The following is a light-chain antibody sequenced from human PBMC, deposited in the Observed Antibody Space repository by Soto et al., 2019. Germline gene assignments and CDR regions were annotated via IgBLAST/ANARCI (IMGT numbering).Light chain of an antibody. CDR2: GAS. V-gene: IGKV3D-15*01. J-gene: IGKJ4*01. Sequence: EIMMTQSPATLSVSPGERATLSCRASQSVSSNVAWYQQKPGQVPRLLIYGASTRATGIPARFSGSASGTEFTLTMSSLQSEDFAVYYCQQYNNWPITFGGGTKVEIK. CDR1: QSVSSN. CDR3: QQYNNWPIT.